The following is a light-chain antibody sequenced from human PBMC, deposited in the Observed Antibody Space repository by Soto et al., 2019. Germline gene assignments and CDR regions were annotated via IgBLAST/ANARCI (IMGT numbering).Light chain of an antibody. V-gene: IGLV2-8*01. CDR3: SSYAGSNGLV. Sequence: QSALTQPPSASGSPGQSVTISCTGTSSDVGGYNYVSWYQQHPGKAPKLMIYDVNKRPPGVPDRFSGSKSGNTASLTVSGLQAEDEADYYCSSYAGSNGLVFGGGTKVTVL. CDR1: SSDVGGYNY. CDR2: DVN. J-gene: IGLJ2*01.